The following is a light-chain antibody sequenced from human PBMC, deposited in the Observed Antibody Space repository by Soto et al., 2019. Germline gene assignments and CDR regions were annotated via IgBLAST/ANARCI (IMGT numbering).Light chain of an antibody. Sequence: QSALTQPASVSGSPGQSITISCSGTTNDIGSYNYVSWYQQHPGKAPKLMIYEVRNRPSGVSTRFSGSKSGNTASLTISGLQAEDEADYYCSSFASDSTRVFGTGSKV. V-gene: IGLV2-14*01. J-gene: IGLJ1*01. CDR1: TNDIGSYNY. CDR3: SSFASDSTRV. CDR2: EVR.